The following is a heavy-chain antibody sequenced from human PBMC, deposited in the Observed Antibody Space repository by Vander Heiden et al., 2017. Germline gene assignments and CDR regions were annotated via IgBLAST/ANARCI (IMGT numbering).Heavy chain of an antibody. D-gene: IGHD3-22*01. Sequence: VHLGEAGGGGVQPGRFLRLSCAATGVSSRSCGMHWVRQAPGKGVEWVAVMSDDGKENYEADTVKGRINISRDNFKNTLYLEMNSLGVEDTAGYYCAKDYYPHMTFIVGVTNSLDDWGQGTLLTVSS. CDR2: MSDDGKEN. J-gene: IGHJ4*02. V-gene: IGHV3-30*18. CDR3: AKDYYPHMTFIVGVTNSLDD. CDR1: GVSSRSCG.